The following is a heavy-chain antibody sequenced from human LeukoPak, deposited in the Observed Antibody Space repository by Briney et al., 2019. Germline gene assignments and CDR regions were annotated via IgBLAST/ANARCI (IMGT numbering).Heavy chain of an antibody. J-gene: IGHJ4*02. CDR2: IWYDGSNK. D-gene: IGHD3-10*01. V-gene: IGHV3-33*01. CDR3: ASGSGSQLEY. Sequence: GGSLRLSRAASGFTFSSYGMHWVRQAPGKGLEWVAVIWYDGSNKYYADSVKGRFTISRDNSKNTLYLQMNSLRAEDTAVYYCASGSGSQLEYWGQGTLVTVSS. CDR1: GFTFSSYG.